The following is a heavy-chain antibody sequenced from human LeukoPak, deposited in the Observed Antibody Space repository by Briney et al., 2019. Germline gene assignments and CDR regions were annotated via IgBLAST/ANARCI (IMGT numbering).Heavy chain of an antibody. CDR1: GFTFSSHS. V-gene: IGHV3-64*04. J-gene: IGHJ4*02. Sequence: PGGSLRLSCSASGFTFSSHSVHWVRQAPGKGLEFVSAISSNGGSTYYADSVKGRFTISRGNAKNSLYLQMNSLRAEDTAVYYCARARGGWYSEYWGQGTLVTVSS. D-gene: IGHD6-19*01. CDR3: ARARGGWYSEY. CDR2: ISSNGGST.